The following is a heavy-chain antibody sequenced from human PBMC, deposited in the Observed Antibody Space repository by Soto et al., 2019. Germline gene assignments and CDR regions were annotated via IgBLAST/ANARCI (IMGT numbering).Heavy chain of an antibody. CDR2: IKQDGSEK. CDR1: VVTLGRYL. CDR3: ARGSWWFDP. Sequence: GGSLKHGCAASVVTLGRYLVICVRQAPGKGLEWVANIKQDGSEKYYVDSVKGRFTISRDDAKNSLYLQMNSLRAEDTAVYYCARGSWWFDPWGQGTLVTVSS. V-gene: IGHV3-7*03. J-gene: IGHJ5*02.